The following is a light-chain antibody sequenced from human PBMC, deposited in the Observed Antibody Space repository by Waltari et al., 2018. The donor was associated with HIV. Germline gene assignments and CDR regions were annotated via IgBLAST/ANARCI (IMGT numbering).Light chain of an antibody. CDR2: KAS. J-gene: IGKJ2*01. CDR1: QSISSW. Sequence: DIQMTQSPSPLSAFVGDRVTITCRASQSISSWLAWYQQKPGKAPKLLIYKASTLQSGVPSRFSGSGSGTEFTLTISSLQPDDFATYYCQQYNTYSPTFGQGTKLEIK. CDR3: QQYNTYSPT. V-gene: IGKV1-5*03.